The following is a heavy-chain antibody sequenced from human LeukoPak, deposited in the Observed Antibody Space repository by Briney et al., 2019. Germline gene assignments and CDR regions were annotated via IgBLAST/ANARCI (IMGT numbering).Heavy chain of an antibody. V-gene: IGHV1-18*01. CDR3: ASQSTVEYYYYGMDV. CDR2: ISAYNGNT. D-gene: IGHD4-11*01. J-gene: IGHJ6*02. CDR1: GYTFTSYG. Sequence: GASVKVSCKASGYTFTSYGISWVRQAPGQGLEWMGWISAYNGNTNYAQKLQGRVTMTTDTSTSTAYMELRSLRSDDTAVYYCASQSTVEYYYYGMDVWGLGTTVTVSS.